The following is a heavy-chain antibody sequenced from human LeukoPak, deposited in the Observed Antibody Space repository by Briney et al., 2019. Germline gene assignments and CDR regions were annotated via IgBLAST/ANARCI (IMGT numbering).Heavy chain of an antibody. CDR1: GYTFTGYY. V-gene: IGHV1-2*02. CDR3: ARVSPGVMVAASVNWFDP. Sequence: GASVKVSCKASGYTFTGYYMHWVRQAPGQGLEWMGWINPNSGGTNYAQKFQGRVTMTRDTSISTAYMELSRLRSDDTAVYYCARVSPGVMVAASVNWFDPWGQGTLVTVSS. CDR2: INPNSGGT. J-gene: IGHJ5*02. D-gene: IGHD2-15*01.